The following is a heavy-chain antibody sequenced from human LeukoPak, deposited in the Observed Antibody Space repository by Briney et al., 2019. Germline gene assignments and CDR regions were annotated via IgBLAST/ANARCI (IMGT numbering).Heavy chain of an antibody. Sequence: PGGSLRLSCAASGFTFSSYSMNWVRQAPGKGLEWVSSISSSSSYIYYADSVKGRFTISRDNAKNSLYLQMNSLRAEDTAVYYCARQAAAGYDAFDIWGQGTMVTVSS. D-gene: IGHD6-13*01. CDR1: GFTFSSYS. V-gene: IGHV3-21*04. CDR2: ISSSSSYI. CDR3: ARQAAAGYDAFDI. J-gene: IGHJ3*02.